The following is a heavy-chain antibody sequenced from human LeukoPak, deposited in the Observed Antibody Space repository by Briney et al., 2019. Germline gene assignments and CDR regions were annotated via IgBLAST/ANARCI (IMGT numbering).Heavy chain of an antibody. CDR1: GFTFSSYS. D-gene: IGHD1-26*01. J-gene: IGHJ4*02. CDR2: ISSSSSYI. Sequence: GGSLRLSCAASGFTFSSYSVNWVRQAPGKGLEWVSSISSSSSYIYYADSVKGRFTISRDNAKNSLYLQMNSLRAEDTAVYYCAKEGTSGSYAYWGQGTLVTVSS. CDR3: AKEGTSGSYAY. V-gene: IGHV3-21*01.